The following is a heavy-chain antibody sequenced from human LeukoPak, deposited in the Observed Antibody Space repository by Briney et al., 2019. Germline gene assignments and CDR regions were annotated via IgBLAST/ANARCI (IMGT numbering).Heavy chain of an antibody. V-gene: IGHV3-23*01. J-gene: IGHJ3*01. CDR3: AKDRSCTGSSCNVGS. CDR1: GFTFSSFA. Sequence: GGSLRLSCAASGFTFSSFAMSWVRQAPGRGLEWGSAISGSGGSTYYADSVKGPFTISSDNSKTTLFLQMNRLRAEDTAVYYCAKDRSCTGSSCNVGSWGQGTMVTVSS. CDR2: ISGSGGST. D-gene: IGHD2-2*01.